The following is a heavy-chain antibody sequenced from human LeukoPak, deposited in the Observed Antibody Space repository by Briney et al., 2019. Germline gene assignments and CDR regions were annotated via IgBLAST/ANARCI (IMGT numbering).Heavy chain of an antibody. CDR3: ATGEDYGDDGGFRLGFDY. D-gene: IGHD4-17*01. Sequence: ASVKVSCKASGGTFSSYAISWVRQAPGQGLEWMGGIIPIFGTANYAQKFQGRVTITADESTSTAYMELSSLRSEDTAVYYCATGEDYGDDGGFRLGFDYWGQGTLVTVSS. CDR1: GGTFSSYA. V-gene: IGHV1-69*01. CDR2: IIPIFGTA. J-gene: IGHJ4*02.